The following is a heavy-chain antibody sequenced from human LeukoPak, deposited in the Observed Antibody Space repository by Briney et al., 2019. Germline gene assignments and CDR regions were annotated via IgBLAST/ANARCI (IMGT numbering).Heavy chain of an antibody. D-gene: IGHD4-17*01. CDR3: ARHLGPGDYFYWYFDL. V-gene: IGHV4-39*01. CDR1: GGSISSSSYY. Sequence: SETLSLTCTVSGGSISSSSYYWGWIRQPPGKGLEWIGEINHSGSTNYNPSLKSRVTISVDTSKNQFSLKLSSVTAADTAVYYCARHLGPGDYFYWYFDLWGRGTLVTVSS. CDR2: INHSGST. J-gene: IGHJ2*01.